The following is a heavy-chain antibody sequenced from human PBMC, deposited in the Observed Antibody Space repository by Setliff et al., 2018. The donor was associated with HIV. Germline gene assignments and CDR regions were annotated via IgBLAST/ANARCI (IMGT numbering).Heavy chain of an antibody. CDR1: GGSLTNYY. D-gene: IGHD2-8*01. CDR2: ITDDGTA. V-gene: IGHV4-34*01. J-gene: IGHJ6*02. Sequence: PSETLSLTCAVYGGSLTNYYWSWIRQSPGKGLEWIGGITDDGTATYTSSLKNRVTISLDTSKKQLSLKVTSVTAADTAIYYCARGRSCESDWCWLYYNYYYGMDVWAQGTAVTVSS. CDR3: ARGRSCESDWCWLYYNYYYGMDV.